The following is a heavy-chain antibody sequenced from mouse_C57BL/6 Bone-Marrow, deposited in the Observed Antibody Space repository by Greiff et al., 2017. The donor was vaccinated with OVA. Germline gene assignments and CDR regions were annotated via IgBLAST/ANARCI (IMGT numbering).Heavy chain of an antibody. Sequence: QVQLQQSGAELVMPGASVKLSCKASGYTFTSYWMHWVKQRPGQGLEWIGEIDPSDSYTNYNQKFKGKSTLTVDKSSSTAYMQLSSLTSEDSAVYYCASDSNCGGWFAYWGQGTLVTVSA. CDR3: ASDSNCGGWFAY. CDR2: IDPSDSYT. V-gene: IGHV1-69*01. CDR1: GYTFTSYW. D-gene: IGHD2-5*01. J-gene: IGHJ3*01.